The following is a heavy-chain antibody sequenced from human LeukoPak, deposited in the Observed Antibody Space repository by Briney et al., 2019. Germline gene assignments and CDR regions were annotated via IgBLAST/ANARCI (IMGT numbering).Heavy chain of an antibody. V-gene: IGHV3-21*01. D-gene: IGHD6-19*01. Sequence: GGSLRLSCAASEFTFSSYNMNWVRQAPGKGLEWVSSISSSSTYIYYADSVKGRFTISRDNAKNSLYLQMNSLRAEDTAVYYCARDLGYSSGWPFDYWGQGTRVTVSS. CDR1: EFTFSSYN. CDR2: ISSSSTYI. CDR3: ARDLGYSSGWPFDY. J-gene: IGHJ4*02.